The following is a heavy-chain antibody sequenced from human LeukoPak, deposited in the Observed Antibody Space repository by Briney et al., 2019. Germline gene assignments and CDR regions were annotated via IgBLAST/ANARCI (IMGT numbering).Heavy chain of an antibody. Sequence: GGSLRLSCAASGFTFSTYWMHWVRQAPGKGQVWVSRIKSDGSSTSYADSVKGRFTISRDNAKNTLYLQINSLRAEDTAVYYCARDLGGTTALDGFDIWGQGTMVTVSA. D-gene: IGHD1-26*01. CDR1: GFTFSTYW. J-gene: IGHJ3*02. CDR2: IKSDGSST. CDR3: ARDLGGTTALDGFDI. V-gene: IGHV3-74*01.